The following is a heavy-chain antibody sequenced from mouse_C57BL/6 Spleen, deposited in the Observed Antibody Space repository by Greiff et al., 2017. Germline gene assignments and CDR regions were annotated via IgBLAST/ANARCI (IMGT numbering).Heavy chain of an antibody. D-gene: IGHD2-3*01. V-gene: IGHV3-1*01. J-gene: IGHJ3*01. CDR1: GYSITSGYD. CDR3: ASRGGYYPWFAY. Sequence: EVKLLESGPGMVKPSQSLSLTCTVTGYSITSGYDWHWIRHFPGNKLEWMGYISYSGSTNYNPSLKSRISITHDTSKNHFFLKLNSVTTEDTATYYCASRGGYYPWFAYWGQGTLVTVSA. CDR2: ISYSGST.